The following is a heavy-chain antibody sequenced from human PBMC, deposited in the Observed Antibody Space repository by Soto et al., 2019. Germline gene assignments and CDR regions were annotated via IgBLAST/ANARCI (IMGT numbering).Heavy chain of an antibody. D-gene: IGHD6-13*01. Sequence: QVQLVESGGGVVQPGRSLRLSCAASGFTFSSYAMHWVRQAPGKGLEWVAVISYDGSNKYYADSVKGRFTISRDNSKNTLYLQMNSLRAEDTAVYYCARDLYAYSSSEIDGLPMDVWGKGTTVTVSS. CDR3: ARDLYAYSSSEIDGLPMDV. V-gene: IGHV3-30-3*01. J-gene: IGHJ6*03. CDR1: GFTFSSYA. CDR2: ISYDGSNK.